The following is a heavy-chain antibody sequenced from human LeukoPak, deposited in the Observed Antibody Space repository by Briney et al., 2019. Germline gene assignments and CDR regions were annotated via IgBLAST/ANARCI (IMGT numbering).Heavy chain of an antibody. J-gene: IGHJ4*02. V-gene: IGHV3-23*01. CDR2: ISGSGGTT. CDR3: AKSRCSTTNCPFDN. D-gene: IGHD2-2*01. CDR1: GFTISSDY. Sequence: PGGSLRLSCAASGFTISSDYMSWVRLAPGKGLEWVSAISGSGGTTYNADSVKGRFTISRDNSENTLYLQMSSLRVEDTAIYYCAKSRCSTTNCPFDNWGQGTLVTVSS.